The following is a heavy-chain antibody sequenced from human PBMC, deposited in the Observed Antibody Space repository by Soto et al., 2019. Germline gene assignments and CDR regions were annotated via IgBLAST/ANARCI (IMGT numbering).Heavy chain of an antibody. D-gene: IGHD6-19*01. CDR2: MSHIGSV. CDR1: GVSIGSNYY. Sequence: QVLLQESGPGLVQPSGTLSLSCVVSGVSIGSNYYWGWVRQSPGKGLVWLGDMSHIGSVNYNPSLKSRVTISMDKSQNQCSPKRNSVTAADTAVYYCARSLGWYAIDYWGQGTLVIVSS. CDR3: ARSLGWYAIDY. V-gene: IGHV4-4*02. J-gene: IGHJ4*02.